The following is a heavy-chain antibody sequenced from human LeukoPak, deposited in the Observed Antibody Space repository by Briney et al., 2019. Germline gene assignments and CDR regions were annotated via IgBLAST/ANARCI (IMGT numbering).Heavy chain of an antibody. CDR1: GGSISSYY. D-gene: IGHD1-1*01. J-gene: IGHJ5*02. Sequence: SETLSLTCTVSGGSISSYYWSWIRQPPGKGLEWIGYISYSGSTNFNPSLKSQVTISVDTSKNQFSLKLSSVTAADTAVYYCAREGTAGTNLNWFDPWGQGTLVTVSS. V-gene: IGHV4-59*01. CDR3: AREGTAGTNLNWFDP. CDR2: ISYSGST.